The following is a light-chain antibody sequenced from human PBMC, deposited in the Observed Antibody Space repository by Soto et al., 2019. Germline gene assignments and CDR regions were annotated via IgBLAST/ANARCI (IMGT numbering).Light chain of an antibody. V-gene: IGKV3-20*01. CDR2: AAS. CDR1: RSLSSSY. CDR3: QQQGT. J-gene: IGKJ2*01. Sequence: EIVLTQSPGTLSLSPGERATHSCRASRSLSSSYVVWYQQKPGQAPRLLIYAASRRATGIPDRFSGSGSAMEYTLTISRLEPEDFAVYYCQQQGTFGQGIKLEIQ.